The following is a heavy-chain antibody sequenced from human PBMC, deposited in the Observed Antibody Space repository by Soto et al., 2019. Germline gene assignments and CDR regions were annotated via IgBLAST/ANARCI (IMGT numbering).Heavy chain of an antibody. CDR1: GFTFSSYW. Sequence: GGSLRLSCAASGFTFSSYWMSWVRQAPGKGLEWVANIKQDGSEKYYVDSVKGRFTISRDNAKNSLYLQMNSLRAEDTAVYYCAREARRGWYVLYYYYGMEVWGQETRVTVSS. J-gene: IGHJ6*02. CDR3: AREARRGWYVLYYYYGMEV. CDR2: IKQDGSEK. D-gene: IGHD6-19*01. V-gene: IGHV3-7*01.